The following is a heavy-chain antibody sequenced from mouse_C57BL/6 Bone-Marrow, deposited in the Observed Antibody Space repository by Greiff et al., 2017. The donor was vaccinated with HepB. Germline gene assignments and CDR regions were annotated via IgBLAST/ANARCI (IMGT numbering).Heavy chain of an antibody. D-gene: IGHD1-1*01. J-gene: IGHJ1*03. CDR2: IDPSDSYT. Sequence: QVQLQQPGAELVMPGASVKLSCKASGYTFTSYWMHWVKQRPGQGLEWIGEIDPSDSYTNYNQKFKGKSTLTVDKSSSTAYMQLSSLTSEDSAVYYCTGGNYYGSSYRWYFDVWGTGTTVTVSS. CDR1: GYTFTSYW. V-gene: IGHV1-69*01. CDR3: TGGNYYGSSYRWYFDV.